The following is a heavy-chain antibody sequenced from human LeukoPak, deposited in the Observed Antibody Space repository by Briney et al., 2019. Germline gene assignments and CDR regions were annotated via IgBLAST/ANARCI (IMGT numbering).Heavy chain of an antibody. Sequence: PGGSLRLSCAASGFTFSSYAMSWVRQAPGKGLEWVSAIRGSGGSTYYADSVKGRFTISRDNSKNTLYLQMNSLRAEDTAVYYCAKDRRITMVRGAPDYWGQGTLVTVSS. V-gene: IGHV3-23*01. CDR2: IRGSGGST. CDR3: AKDRRITMVRGAPDY. CDR1: GFTFSSYA. D-gene: IGHD3-10*01. J-gene: IGHJ4*02.